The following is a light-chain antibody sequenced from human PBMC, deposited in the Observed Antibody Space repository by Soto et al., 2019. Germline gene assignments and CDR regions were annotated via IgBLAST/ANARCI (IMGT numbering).Light chain of an antibody. Sequence: QSALTQPASVSGSPGQSITISCTGTSSDIGRYKFVSWYQRHPGKAPKLMIYDVSNRPSGVSNRFSGSKSGNTASLTISGLQAEDEDDYYCCAYATSNTVVFGGGTKLTVL. J-gene: IGLJ2*01. CDR2: DVS. CDR1: SSDIGRYKF. CDR3: CAYATSNTVV. V-gene: IGLV2-14*03.